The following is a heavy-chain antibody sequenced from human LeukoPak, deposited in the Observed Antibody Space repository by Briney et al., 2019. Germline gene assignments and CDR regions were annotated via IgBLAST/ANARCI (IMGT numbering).Heavy chain of an antibody. Sequence: HSGGSLRLSCAASGFTFSSYAMHWVRQAPGKGLEWVAVISYDGSNKYYADSVKGRFTISRDNSKNSLFLQMNSLRAEDTAVYYCARGLYPDYYVSSGSSPPEHWGQGTLVTVSS. V-gene: IGHV3-30-3*01. CDR1: GFTFSSYA. J-gene: IGHJ1*01. CDR3: ARGLYPDYYVSSGSSPPEH. CDR2: ISYDGSNK. D-gene: IGHD3-22*01.